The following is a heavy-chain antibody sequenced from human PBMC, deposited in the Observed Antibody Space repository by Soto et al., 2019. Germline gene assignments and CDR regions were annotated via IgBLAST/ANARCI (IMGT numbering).Heavy chain of an antibody. Sequence: ASVKVSWKCSGYTLTELSMDWGRQAPGKGLEWMGGFDPEDGETIYAQKFQGRVTMTEDTSTDTAYMELSSLRSEDTAVYYCATVLCSSTSCYGGAFDIWGQGTMVTVSS. CDR1: GYTLTELS. CDR2: FDPEDGET. V-gene: IGHV1-24*01. CDR3: ATVLCSSTSCYGGAFDI. J-gene: IGHJ3*02. D-gene: IGHD2-2*01.